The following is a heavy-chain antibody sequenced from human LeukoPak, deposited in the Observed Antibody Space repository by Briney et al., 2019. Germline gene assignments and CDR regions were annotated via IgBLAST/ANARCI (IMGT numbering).Heavy chain of an antibody. CDR1: GTAFRTYA. J-gene: IGHJ5*02. CDR3: VRTYDENPLGWFDP. D-gene: IGHD5-12*01. Sequence: GGSLRLSCSASGTAFRTYAMHWVRQPPGRGLYYVSAISINGGSTYYADSVRGRFTISRDNSKNTPYLQMSSLRPDDTAVYYCVRTYDENPLGWFDPWGQGTLVTVSS. V-gene: IGHV3-64D*06. CDR2: ISINGGST.